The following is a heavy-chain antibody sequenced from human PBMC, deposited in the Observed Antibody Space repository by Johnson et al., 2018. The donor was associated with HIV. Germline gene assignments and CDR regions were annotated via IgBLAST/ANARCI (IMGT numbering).Heavy chain of an antibody. CDR2: ISWNSGSI. CDR3: AKDDYGDLWVGAFDI. V-gene: IGHV3-9*01. Sequence: VQLVESGGGLVQPGGSLRLSCADSGFTFDDYAMHWVRQAPGKGLEWVSGISWNSGSIGYADSVKGRFTISRDNAKNSLYLQMNNLRAEDTALYYCAKDDYGDLWVGAFDIWGQGTMVTVSS. CDR1: GFTFDDYA. D-gene: IGHD4-17*01. J-gene: IGHJ3*02.